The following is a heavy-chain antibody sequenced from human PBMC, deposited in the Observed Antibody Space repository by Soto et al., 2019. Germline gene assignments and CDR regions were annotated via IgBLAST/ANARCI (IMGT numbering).Heavy chain of an antibody. CDR3: AKRPLTAAVFDY. Sequence: EVQLLESGGGLVQPGGSLRLSCAASGFTFSNYAMTWVRQAPGKGLEWVSVITGSGGGTYFVDSVKGRFTISRDNSKNTVYLQMNSLRAEDTAVYYCAKRPLTAAVFDYWAQGTLVTVSS. J-gene: IGHJ4*02. V-gene: IGHV3-23*01. CDR2: ITGSGGGT. D-gene: IGHD6-13*01. CDR1: GFTFSNYA.